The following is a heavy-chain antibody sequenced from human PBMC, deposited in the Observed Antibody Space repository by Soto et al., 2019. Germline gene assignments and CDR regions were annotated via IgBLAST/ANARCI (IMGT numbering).Heavy chain of an antibody. CDR3: ARNVVVVTALLFDP. J-gene: IGHJ5*02. Sequence: SETLSLTCSVSGGSISSDSWNWIRQPPGKGLEWIGYVYYSGSTNYNPSLKSRVTISVDTSKNQFSLKLSSVTAADTAVYYCARNVVVVTALLFDPWGQGTLVTVSS. CDR1: GGSISSDS. CDR2: VYYSGST. V-gene: IGHV4-59*01. D-gene: IGHD2-21*02.